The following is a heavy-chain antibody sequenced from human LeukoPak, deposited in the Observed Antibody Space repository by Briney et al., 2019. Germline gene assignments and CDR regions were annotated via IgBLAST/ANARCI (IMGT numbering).Heavy chain of an antibody. CDR1: GYTFTGNY. V-gene: IGHV1-2*06. CDR3: AREDGDRGYYSDY. Sequence: ASVKVSCKASGYTFTGNYMHWVRQAPGQGLEWMGRINPNSGGTNYAQKFQGRVTMTRDTSISTAYMELSRLRSDDTAVYYCAREDGDRGYYSDYWGQGTLVTVSS. CDR2: INPNSGGT. D-gene: IGHD3-3*01. J-gene: IGHJ4*02.